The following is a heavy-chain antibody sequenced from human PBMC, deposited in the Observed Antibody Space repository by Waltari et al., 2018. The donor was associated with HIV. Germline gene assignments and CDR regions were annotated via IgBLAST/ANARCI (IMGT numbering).Heavy chain of an antibody. V-gene: IGHV3-49*05. Sequence: EVRLEESGGGVVTPGRSLRLTCVTSGFNFEEYALSWFRQAPGKAPGGVGCIRSLSYGGTSDYGAFTKGRVIITRDDSKSVLYLDVTSLKTEDSGVYYCVRDSLPKCAAGSCYRKWGQGT. CDR1: GFNFEEYA. D-gene: IGHD3-16*02. CDR2: IRSLSYGGTS. CDR3: VRDSLPKCAAGSCYRK. J-gene: IGHJ1*01.